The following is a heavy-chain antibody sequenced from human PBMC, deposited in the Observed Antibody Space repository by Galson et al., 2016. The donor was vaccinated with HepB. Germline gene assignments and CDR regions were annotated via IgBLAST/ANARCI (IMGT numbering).Heavy chain of an antibody. Sequence: SLRLSCAASGFTFSNYAMSWVRQAPGKGLEWVSAISASSGTIYYADSVKGRFTISRDNANNSLSLQMNSLRAEDTAFYYCARPYTYYFGSGSYFDVLHYGMDVWGQGTTVTVSS. CDR2: ISASSGTI. CDR1: GFTFSNYA. J-gene: IGHJ6*02. V-gene: IGHV3-48*01. CDR3: ARPYTYYFGSGSYFDVLHYGMDV. D-gene: IGHD3-10*01.